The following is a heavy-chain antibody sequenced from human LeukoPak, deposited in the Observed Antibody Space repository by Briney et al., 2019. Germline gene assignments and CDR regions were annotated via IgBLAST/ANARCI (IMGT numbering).Heavy chain of an antibody. V-gene: IGHV6-1*01. CDR2: TFYRSKWYS. CDR1: GDSVSTSTAS. J-gene: IGHJ3*02. Sequence: SQTLSLTCAISGDSVSTSTASWNWIRQSSSRGLEWLGRTFYRSKWYSEYAGSVRGRVTITADTSKNQFSLQLYSVTPDDTAVYYCARDAGHHILHAFDIWGQGTMVTVSS. D-gene: IGHD1-26*01. CDR3: ARDAGHHILHAFDI.